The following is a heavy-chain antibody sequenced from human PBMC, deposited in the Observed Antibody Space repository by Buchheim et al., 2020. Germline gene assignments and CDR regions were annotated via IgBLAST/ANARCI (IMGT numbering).Heavy chain of an antibody. Sequence: QVQLVESGGGVVQPGRSLRLSCAASGFTFSSYGMHWVRQAPGRGLEWVAVISYDGSNKYYADSVKGRFTISRDNSKNTLYLQMNSLRAEDTAVYYCAKDEYYDLWSGLFDYWGQGTL. CDR3: AKDEYYDLWSGLFDY. D-gene: IGHD3-3*01. J-gene: IGHJ4*02. V-gene: IGHV3-30*18. CDR2: ISYDGSNK. CDR1: GFTFSSYG.